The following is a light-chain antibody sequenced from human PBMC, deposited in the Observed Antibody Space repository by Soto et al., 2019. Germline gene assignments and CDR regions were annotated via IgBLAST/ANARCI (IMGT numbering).Light chain of an antibody. CDR2: DAS. V-gene: IGKV3-11*01. J-gene: IGKJ5*01. CDR1: QSVSSY. Sequence: EIVLTQSPATLSLSPGERATLSCRASQSVSSYLAWYQQKPGQAPRLLIYDASNSATGIPARFSGSGSGTDFTLTISSLVPEDFAAYYCQQRSNWPPITFGQGTRLEIK. CDR3: QQRSNWPPIT.